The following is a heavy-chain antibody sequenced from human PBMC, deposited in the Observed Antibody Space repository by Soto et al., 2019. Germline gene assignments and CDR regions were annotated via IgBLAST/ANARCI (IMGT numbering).Heavy chain of an antibody. J-gene: IGHJ4*02. D-gene: IGHD3-10*01. CDR3: AHRREAWVGELGDFDY. CDR1: GFSLSTSGVG. V-gene: IGHV2-5*02. CDR2: IYWDDDK. Sequence: QITLKESGPTLVKPTQTLTLTCTFSGFSLSTSGVGVGWIRQPPGKALEWLALIYWDDDKRYSPSLKSRLTITKDTSKNQVVLTLTNMDPVDTATYYCAHRREAWVGELGDFDYWGQGTLGTVSS.